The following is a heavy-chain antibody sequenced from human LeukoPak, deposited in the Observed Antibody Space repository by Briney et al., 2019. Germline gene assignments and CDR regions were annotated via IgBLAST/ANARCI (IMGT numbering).Heavy chain of an antibody. CDR1: GYTFTSYA. CDR2: INTNTGNP. Sequence: ASVKVSCKASGYTFTSYAMNWVRQAPGQGLEWMGWINTNTGNPTYAQGFTGRFVFSLDTSVSTAYLQISSLKAEDTAMYYCARRSYCGGDCYSDYWGQGTLVTVSS. D-gene: IGHD2-21*02. J-gene: IGHJ4*02. V-gene: IGHV7-4-1*02. CDR3: ARRSYCGGDCYSDY.